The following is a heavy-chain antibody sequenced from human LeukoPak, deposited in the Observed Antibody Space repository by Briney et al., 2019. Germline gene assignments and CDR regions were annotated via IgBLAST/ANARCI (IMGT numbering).Heavy chain of an antibody. V-gene: IGHV4-38-2*02. CDR2: IYHSGST. CDR3: ARAHDYGDYYFDY. CDR1: GYSISSGYY. Sequence: SETLSLTCTVSGYSISSGYYWGWIRQPPGKGLEWIGSIYHSGSTYYNPSLKSRVTISVDTSKNQFSLKLSSVTAADTAVYYCARAHDYGDYYFDYWGQGTLVTVSS. J-gene: IGHJ4*02. D-gene: IGHD4-17*01.